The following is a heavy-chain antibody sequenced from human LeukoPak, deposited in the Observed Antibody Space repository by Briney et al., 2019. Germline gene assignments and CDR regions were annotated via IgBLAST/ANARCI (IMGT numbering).Heavy chain of an antibody. Sequence: ASVKVSCKASGYTFTSYGISWVRQAPGQGLEWMGWISAYNGNTNYAQKLQGRVTMTTDTSTSTAYMELRSLRSDDTAVYYCARAGMDGGIPASPFDYWGQGTLVTVSS. CDR2: ISAYNGNT. CDR3: ARAGMDGGIPASPFDY. V-gene: IGHV1-18*01. J-gene: IGHJ4*02. D-gene: IGHD2-2*01. CDR1: GYTFTSYG.